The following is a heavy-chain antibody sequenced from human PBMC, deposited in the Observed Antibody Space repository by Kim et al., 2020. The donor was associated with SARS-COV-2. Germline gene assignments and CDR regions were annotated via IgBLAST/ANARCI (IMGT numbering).Heavy chain of an antibody. CDR3: ARDGRVWGSYRRPGFFDY. CDR1: GGSFSGYY. D-gene: IGHD3-16*02. V-gene: IGHV4-34*01. J-gene: IGHJ4*01. CDR2: INHSGST. Sequence: SETLSLTCAVYGGSFSGYYWSWIRQPPGKGLEWIGEINHSGSTNYNPSLKSRVTISVDTSKNQFSLKLSSVTAADTAVYYCARDGRVWGSYRRPGFFDY.